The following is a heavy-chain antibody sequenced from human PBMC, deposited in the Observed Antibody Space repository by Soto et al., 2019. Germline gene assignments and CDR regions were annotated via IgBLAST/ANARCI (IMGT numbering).Heavy chain of an antibody. V-gene: IGHV4-34*01. CDR1: GGSFSGYY. Sequence: SETLSLTCAVYGGSFSGYYWSWIRQPPGKGLEWIGEINHSGSTNYNPSLKSRVTISVDTSKNQFSLKLSSVTAADTAVYYCARASIWWLRYYFDYWGQGTLVTVS. CDR3: ARASIWWLRYYFDY. CDR2: INHSGST. D-gene: IGHD5-12*01. J-gene: IGHJ4*02.